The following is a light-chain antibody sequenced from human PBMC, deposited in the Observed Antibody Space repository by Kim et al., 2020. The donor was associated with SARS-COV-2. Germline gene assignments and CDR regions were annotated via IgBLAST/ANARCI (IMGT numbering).Light chain of an antibody. Sequence: ETVLTQSPGTLSLSPGERATLSCRASQSVSITYLAWYQQRPGQAPRLLIFGASIRATGIPDRFSGSGSGTDFTLTISRLEPEDFAVYFCQHYGSSPLTFGGGTKVDIK. CDR3: QHYGSSPLT. CDR2: GAS. J-gene: IGKJ4*01. CDR1: QSVSITY. V-gene: IGKV3-20*01.